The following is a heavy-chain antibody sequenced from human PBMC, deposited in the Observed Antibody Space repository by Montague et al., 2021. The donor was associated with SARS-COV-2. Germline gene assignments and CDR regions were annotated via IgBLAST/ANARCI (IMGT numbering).Heavy chain of an antibody. D-gene: IGHD4-17*01. V-gene: IGHV4-39*07. Sequence: SETLSLTCTVSGGSISSRSYYWSWIRQPPGKGLEWIGEINHSGSTNYNPSLKSRVTISVDTSKNQFSLELSSVTAADTAVYYCARALPVTTFFYSYYGMDVWGQGTTVTVSS. J-gene: IGHJ6*02. CDR1: GGSISSRSYY. CDR2: INHSGST. CDR3: ARALPVTTFFYSYYGMDV.